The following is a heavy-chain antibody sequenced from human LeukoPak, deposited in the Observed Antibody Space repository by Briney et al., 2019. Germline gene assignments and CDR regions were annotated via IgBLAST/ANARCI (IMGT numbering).Heavy chain of an antibody. CDR1: GGSISSYY. CDR2: IYYSGST. CDR3: ARDQSSSSWYGGFDP. D-gene: IGHD6-13*01. J-gene: IGHJ5*02. V-gene: IGHV4-59*01. Sequence: PSETLSLTCTVSGGSISSYYRSWIRQPPGKGLEWIGYIYYSGSTNYNPSLKSRVTISVDTSKNQFSLKLSSVTAADTAVYYCARDQSSSSWYGGFDPWGQGTLVTVSS.